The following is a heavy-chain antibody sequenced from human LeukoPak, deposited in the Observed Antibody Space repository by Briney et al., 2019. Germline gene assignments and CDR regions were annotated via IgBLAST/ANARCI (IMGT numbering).Heavy chain of an antibody. Sequence: PGGSLRLSCAASGFTFSSYCFHWVRQAPGKGLEWVTSIPYDWANKNYVDSVKGRFTISIENSKNTLYLLMNSLRVEDTAVYYCAKDSESSYSYVDYWGQGTLVTVSS. V-gene: IGHV3-30*02. CDR3: AKDSESSYSYVDY. CDR2: IPYDWANK. D-gene: IGHD5-18*01. CDR1: GFTFSSYC. J-gene: IGHJ4*02.